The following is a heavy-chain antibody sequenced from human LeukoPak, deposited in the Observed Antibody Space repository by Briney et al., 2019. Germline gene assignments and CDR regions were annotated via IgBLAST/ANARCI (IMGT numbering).Heavy chain of an antibody. CDR2: IYYSGST. CDR3: ARRFYGSGSIDP. V-gene: IGHV4-30-4*01. J-gene: IGHJ5*02. Sequence: SQTLSLTCSVSGGSISSGDYYWSWIRQPPGKGLEWIRYIYYSGSTYCNPSLKSRVTISVDTSKNQFSLKLSSVTAADTAVYYCARRFYGSGSIDPWGQGTLVIVSS. D-gene: IGHD3-10*01. CDR1: GGSISSGDYY.